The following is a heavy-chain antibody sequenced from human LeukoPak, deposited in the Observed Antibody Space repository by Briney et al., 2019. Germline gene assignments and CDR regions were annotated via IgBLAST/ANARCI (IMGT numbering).Heavy chain of an antibody. Sequence: ASVKVSCKASGYTFTGYYMHWVRQAPGQGLEWMGWINPNSGGTNYAQKFQGRVTVTRDTSISTAYMELSRLRSDDTAVYYCARDPTVTGTTDWLSAFDIWGQGTMVTVSS. CDR1: GYTFTGYY. J-gene: IGHJ3*02. V-gene: IGHV1-2*02. CDR2: INPNSGGT. CDR3: ARDPTVTGTTDWLSAFDI. D-gene: IGHD1-20*01.